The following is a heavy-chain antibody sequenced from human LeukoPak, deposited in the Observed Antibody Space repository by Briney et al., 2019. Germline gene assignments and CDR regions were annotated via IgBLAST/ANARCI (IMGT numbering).Heavy chain of an antibody. Sequence: ASVKVSCKASGYTFTSYGISWVRQAPGQGLEWMGWISAYNGNTNYAQKLQGRVTMTTDTSTSTAYMELRSLRSDDTAMYYCARPLTRGAYSGYRVDYWGQGTLGTVSS. CDR2: ISAYNGNT. D-gene: IGHD5-12*01. CDR1: GYTFTSYG. CDR3: ARPLTRGAYSGYRVDY. J-gene: IGHJ4*02. V-gene: IGHV1-18*01.